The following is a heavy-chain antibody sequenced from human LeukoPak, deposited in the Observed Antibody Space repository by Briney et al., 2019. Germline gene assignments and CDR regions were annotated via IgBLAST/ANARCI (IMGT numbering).Heavy chain of an antibody. D-gene: IGHD6-19*01. V-gene: IGHV3-30*03. CDR2: ISYDGSNK. Sequence: HPGRSLRLSCAASGFTFSSYGMHWVRQAPCKGLEWVAVISYDGSNKYYADSVKGRFTISRDNSKNTLYLQMNSLRAEDTAVYYCARDQIAVAGAVDYWGQGTLVTVSS. CDR1: GFTFSSYG. J-gene: IGHJ4*02. CDR3: ARDQIAVAGAVDY.